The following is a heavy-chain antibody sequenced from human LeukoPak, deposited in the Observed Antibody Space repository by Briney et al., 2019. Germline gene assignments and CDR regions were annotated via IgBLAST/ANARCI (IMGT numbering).Heavy chain of an antibody. V-gene: IGHV1-18*01. CDR2: ISADNGDT. CDR3: ARDVSRRDRRDSNSFFFYDYFMDV. D-gene: IGHD4-23*01. Sequence: ASVKLSCKASGYTFNSFGISWVRQAPGQRLEWMGWISADNGDTSNAQKVQGRMNMTTDTSTTTAFMGLRSLRLDDTAVYYCARDVSRRDRRDSNSFFFYDYFMDVWGKGTTVTVSS. CDR1: GYTFNSFG. J-gene: IGHJ6*03.